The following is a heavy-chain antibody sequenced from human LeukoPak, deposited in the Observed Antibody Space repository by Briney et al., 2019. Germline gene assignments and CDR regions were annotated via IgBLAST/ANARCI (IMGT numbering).Heavy chain of an antibody. D-gene: IGHD4-17*01. CDR1: GYTFTGYY. J-gene: IGHJ6*03. V-gene: IGHV1-2*02. CDR2: INPNSGGT. Sequence: ASVKVSCKASGYTFTGYYMHWVRQAPGQGLEWMGWINPNSGGTNYAQKFQGRVTVTRDTSISTAYMELSRLRSDDTAVYYCARNGDYVASYYYYMDVWGKGTTVTVSS. CDR3: ARNGDYVASYYYYMDV.